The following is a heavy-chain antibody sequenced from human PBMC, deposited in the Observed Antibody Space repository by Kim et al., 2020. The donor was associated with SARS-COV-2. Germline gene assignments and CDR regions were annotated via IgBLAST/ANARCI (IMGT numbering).Heavy chain of an antibody. V-gene: IGHV4-34*01. D-gene: IGHD4-17*01. Sequence: SETLSLTCAVYGGSFSGYYWSWIRQPPGKGLEWIGEINHSGSTNYNPSLKSRVTISVDTSKNQFSLKLSSVTAADTAVYYCATRYDYGDYVAKDYYYYYG. CDR1: GGSFSGYY. CDR3: ATRYDYGDYVAKDYYYYYG. CDR2: INHSGST. J-gene: IGHJ6*01.